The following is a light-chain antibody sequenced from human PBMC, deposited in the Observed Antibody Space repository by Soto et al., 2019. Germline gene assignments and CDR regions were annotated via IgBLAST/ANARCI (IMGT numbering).Light chain of an antibody. Sequence: QSALTQPASVSGSPGQSITISCTGTSSDVGGYNYVSWYQQHPGKATKLMIYDVSNRPSGVSTRFSGSKSGKTASLTISGIQAEDEADYYCNSYTSSSTYVFGTGTKLTVL. V-gene: IGLV2-14*01. CDR2: DVS. CDR3: NSYTSSSTYV. J-gene: IGLJ1*01. CDR1: SSDVGGYNY.